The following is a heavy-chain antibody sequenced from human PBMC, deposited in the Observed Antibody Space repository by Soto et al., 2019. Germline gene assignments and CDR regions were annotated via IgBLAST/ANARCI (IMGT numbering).Heavy chain of an antibody. D-gene: IGHD6-19*01. Sequence: QVHLVESGGGVVQPGGSLRLSCAASGFTFSTYVMHWVRQAPGKGLDWVAVMSYDGNNQYYAGSVKGRFTISRDNSMNQLFLQMNSLRPENTAVYYCGKYPQAVPGSLHIDSCGQGTLVTISS. CDR1: GFTFSTYV. CDR3: GKYPQAVPGSLHIDS. CDR2: MSYDGNNQ. J-gene: IGHJ4*02. V-gene: IGHV3-30*18.